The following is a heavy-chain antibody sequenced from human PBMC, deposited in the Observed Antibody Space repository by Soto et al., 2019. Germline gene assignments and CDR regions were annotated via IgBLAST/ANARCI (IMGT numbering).Heavy chain of an antibody. D-gene: IGHD4-17*01. CDR2: IYYSGST. J-gene: IGHJ6*03. CDR1: GGSISSSSYY. Sequence: SETLSLTCTVSGGSISSSSYYWGWIRQPPGKGLEWIGSIYYSGSTYYNPSLKSRVTISVDTSKNQFSLKLSSVTAADTAVYYCARLYGDYYYYYYMDVWGKGTTVTVSS. V-gene: IGHV4-39*01. CDR3: ARLYGDYYYYYYMDV.